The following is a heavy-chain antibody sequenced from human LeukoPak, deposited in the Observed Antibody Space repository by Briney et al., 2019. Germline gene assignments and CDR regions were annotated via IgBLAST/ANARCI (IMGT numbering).Heavy chain of an antibody. Sequence: GRSLRLSCAASGFTFSSYGMHWVRQAPGKGLEWVAVISYDGSNKYYADSVKGRFTISRDNSKNTLYLQMNSLRAEDTAVYYCAKDFYGSGSSAAFDYWGQGTLVTVSS. D-gene: IGHD3-10*01. CDR1: GFTFSSYG. CDR2: ISYDGSNK. V-gene: IGHV3-30*18. CDR3: AKDFYGSGSSAAFDY. J-gene: IGHJ4*02.